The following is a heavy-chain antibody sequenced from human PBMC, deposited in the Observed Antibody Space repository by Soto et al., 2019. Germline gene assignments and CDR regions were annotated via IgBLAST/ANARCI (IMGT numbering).Heavy chain of an antibody. CDR1: GYTFTNYD. J-gene: IGHJ6*02. CDR3: AGGYYYGSGRPTPGGMDV. D-gene: IGHD3-10*01. V-gene: IGHV1-18*01. Sequence: QVHLVQSGAEVKKPGASVKVSCKASGYTFTNYDINWVRQAPGQGREWMGWISTYTGNTNYAQKLQGRVTMTTDTSKRTAYKELRTLRSDAEAVYYCAGGYYYGSGRPTPGGMDVWGQGNPVTVSS. CDR2: ISTYTGNT.